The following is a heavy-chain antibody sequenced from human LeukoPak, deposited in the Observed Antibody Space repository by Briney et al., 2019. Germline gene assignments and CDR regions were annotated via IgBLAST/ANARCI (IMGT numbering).Heavy chain of an antibody. D-gene: IGHD2-15*01. CDR2: ISGSGGST. CDR3: ARVLVAAAVDY. Sequence: SGGSLRFSCAASGFTFSSYAMSWVRQAPGRGLEWVSAISGSGGSTYYADSVKGRFTISRDNAKNTLYLQMNSLRAEDTAVYYCARVLVAAAVDYWGQGTLVTVSS. V-gene: IGHV3-23*01. CDR1: GFTFSSYA. J-gene: IGHJ4*02.